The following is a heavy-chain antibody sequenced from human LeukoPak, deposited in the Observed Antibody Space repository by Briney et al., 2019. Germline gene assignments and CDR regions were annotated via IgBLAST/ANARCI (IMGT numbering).Heavy chain of an antibody. CDR2: IYYSGST. Sequence: PSETLSLTCTVSGGSISSSSYYWGWIRQPPGKGLEWIGSIYYSGSTYYNPSLKSRVTISVDTSKNQFSLKLSSVTAADTAVYYCARTPGTVEAKYSSSYFDYWGQGTLVTVSS. J-gene: IGHJ4*02. CDR1: GGSISSSSYY. CDR3: ARTPGTVEAKYSSSYFDY. D-gene: IGHD6-6*01. V-gene: IGHV4-39*01.